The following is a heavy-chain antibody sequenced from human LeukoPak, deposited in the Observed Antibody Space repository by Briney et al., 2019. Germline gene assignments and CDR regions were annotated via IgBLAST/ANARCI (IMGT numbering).Heavy chain of an antibody. V-gene: IGHV4-4*09. CDR2: IENSGTT. CDR3: ALSTRWYYFNY. CDR1: GGSISSSFD. Sequence: SEALSLTCSISGGSISSSFDWSWIRQPPGKGLEWIGSIENSGTTNYNPSLKSRVTMSVDTSRKQFSLNLRSVTAADTAVYYCALSTRWYYFNYWGQGTPVTVSS. D-gene: IGHD4-23*01. J-gene: IGHJ4*02.